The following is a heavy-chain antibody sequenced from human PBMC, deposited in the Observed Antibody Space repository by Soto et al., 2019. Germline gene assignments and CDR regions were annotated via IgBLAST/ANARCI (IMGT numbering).Heavy chain of an antibody. CDR3: ARDHGEPLLYAFDI. D-gene: IGHD1-26*01. Sequence: GGSLRLSCAASGFTLSGYAMGWVRQAPGKGLEYVSGISSNGVGTYYANSVQGRFTISRDNSKNTLYLQMNSLRAEDTAVYYCARDHGEPLLYAFDIWGQGTMVTVSS. V-gene: IGHV3-64*04. CDR2: ISSNGVGT. J-gene: IGHJ3*02. CDR1: GFTLSGYA.